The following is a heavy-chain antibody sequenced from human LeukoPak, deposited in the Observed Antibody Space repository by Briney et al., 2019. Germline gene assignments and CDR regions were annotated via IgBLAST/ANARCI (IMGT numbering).Heavy chain of an antibody. D-gene: IGHD4-23*01. CDR1: GFTFSSYG. J-gene: IGHJ4*02. V-gene: IGHV3-30*02. Sequence: GGSLRLSCAASGFTFSSYGMHWVRQAPGKGLEWVAFIRYDGSNKYYADSVKGRFTISRDNSKNTLYLQTNSLRAEDTAVYYCASTVVTPFSDWGQGTLVTVSS. CDR2: IRYDGSNK. CDR3: ASTVVTPFSD.